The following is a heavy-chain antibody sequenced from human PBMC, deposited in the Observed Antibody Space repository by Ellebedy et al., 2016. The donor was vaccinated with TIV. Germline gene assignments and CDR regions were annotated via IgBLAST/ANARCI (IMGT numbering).Heavy chain of an antibody. CDR3: ANPLFSFSYGMDV. CDR2: INGDGSNI. CDR1: GFTFSSSW. V-gene: IGHV3-74*01. Sequence: GESLKISCAASGFTFSSSWVHWVRQVPGKGLVWVARINGDGSNIGYADSVKGRFTISRDNSKNTLYLQMNSVRAEDTAVYYCANPLFSFSYGMDVWGQGTTVTVSS. D-gene: IGHD2/OR15-2a*01. J-gene: IGHJ6*02.